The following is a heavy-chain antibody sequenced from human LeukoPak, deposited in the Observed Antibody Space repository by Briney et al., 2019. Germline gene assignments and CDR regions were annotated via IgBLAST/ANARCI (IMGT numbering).Heavy chain of an antibody. J-gene: IGHJ5*02. D-gene: IGHD3-3*01. CDR3: ARDGITIFGVVIIPSPYNWFDP. CDR2: ISAYNGNT. V-gene: IGHV1-18*01. CDR1: GYTFTSYG. Sequence: GASVKVSCRASGYTFTSYGISWVRQAPGQGLEWMGWISAYNGNTNYAQKLQGRVTMTTDTSTSTGYMELRSLRSDDTAVYYCARDGITIFGVVIIPSPYNWFDPWGQGTLVTVSS.